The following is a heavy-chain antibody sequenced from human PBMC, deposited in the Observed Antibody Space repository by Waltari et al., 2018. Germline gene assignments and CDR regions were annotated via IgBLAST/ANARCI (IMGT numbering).Heavy chain of an antibody. Sequence: QVQLQESGPGLVKPSETLSLTCAVSGYSISSGYYWGWIRQPPGKGLEWIGYIYYSGSTNHNPSLKSRVTISVDTSKNQFSLKLSSVTAADTAVYYCARGSYDILTGPPHAFDIWGQGTMVTVSS. J-gene: IGHJ3*02. D-gene: IGHD3-9*01. CDR1: GYSISSGYY. CDR2: IYYSGST. CDR3: ARGSYDILTGPPHAFDI. V-gene: IGHV4-38-2*01.